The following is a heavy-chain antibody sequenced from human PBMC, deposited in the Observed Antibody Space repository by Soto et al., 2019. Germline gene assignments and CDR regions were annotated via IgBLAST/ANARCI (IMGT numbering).Heavy chain of an antibody. CDR1: GGSISSSSYY. CDR2: IYYSGST. Sequence: QLQLQESGPGLVKPSETLSLTCTVSGGSISSSSYYWGWIRQPPGKGLEWIGSIYYSGSTYYNPSLKSRVTISVDTSKNQFSLKLSSVTAADTAVYYCARLTGKRWLQFAVDYFDYWGQGTLVTVSS. CDR3: ARLTGKRWLQFAVDYFDY. J-gene: IGHJ4*02. V-gene: IGHV4-39*01. D-gene: IGHD5-12*01.